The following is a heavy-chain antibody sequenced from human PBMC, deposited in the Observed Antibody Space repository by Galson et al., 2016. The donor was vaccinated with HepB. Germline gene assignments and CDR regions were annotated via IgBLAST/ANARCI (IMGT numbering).Heavy chain of an antibody. CDR3: ASPARIGLAFDY. D-gene: IGHD6-6*01. J-gene: IGHJ4*02. V-gene: IGHV4-39*01. CDR1: GGSINSSSYY. CDR2: FYYTGTS. Sequence: ETLSLTCTVSGGSINSSSYYWGWIRQPPGQGLAWIGSFYYTGTSYYKPSLKSRVSISVDKSKNQFSLKLNSVTAADTAVYYCASPARIGLAFDYWGQGTLVTVSS.